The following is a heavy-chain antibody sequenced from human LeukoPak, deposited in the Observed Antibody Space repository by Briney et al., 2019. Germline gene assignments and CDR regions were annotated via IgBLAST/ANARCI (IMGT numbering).Heavy chain of an antibody. Sequence: PGGSLRLSCAASGFIFNTYGTHWVRQAPGKGLEWVAFIQYDGTNKYYADSVKGRFTISRDNSKNTLYLQIYSLKTEDTAVYYCARAPGYYWPLEFDHWGQGTPVTVSS. CDR3: ARAPGYYWPLEFDH. D-gene: IGHD2-8*01. CDR2: IQYDGTNK. CDR1: GFIFNTYG. V-gene: IGHV3-30*02. J-gene: IGHJ5*02.